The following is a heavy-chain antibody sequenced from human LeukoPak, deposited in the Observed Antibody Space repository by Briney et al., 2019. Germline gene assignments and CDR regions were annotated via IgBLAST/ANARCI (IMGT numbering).Heavy chain of an antibody. CDR3: ARDRRDGYNVLDY. V-gene: IGHV3-7*01. D-gene: IGHD5-24*01. CDR2: IKQDASEK. J-gene: IGHJ4*02. Sequence: PGGSLRLSCAASGFTFSTYWMSWVRQAPGKGPEWVANIKQDASEKYSVDSVKGRFTISRDNARNSVYLQMNSLRAEDTAVYYCARDRRDGYNVLDYWGQGTLVTVSS. CDR1: GFTFSTYW.